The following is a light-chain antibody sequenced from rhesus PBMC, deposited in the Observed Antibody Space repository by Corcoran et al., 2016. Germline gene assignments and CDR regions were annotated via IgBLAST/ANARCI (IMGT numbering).Light chain of an antibody. V-gene: IGKV1S14*01. Sequence: DIQMTQSPSSLSVSVGDTVTITCRASQDISNYLAWYQKKPGKARKPLIYYASNLESGVPSRFSGNRAGTDFTRTSSSLQPEDCVTDYWQNHKNDPWTFGQGTKVEIK. CDR1: QDISNY. CDR2: YAS. J-gene: IGKJ1*01. CDR3: QNHKNDPWT.